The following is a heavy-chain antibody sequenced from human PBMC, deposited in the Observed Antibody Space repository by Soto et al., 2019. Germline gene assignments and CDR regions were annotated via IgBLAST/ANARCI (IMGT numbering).Heavy chain of an antibody. V-gene: IGHV3-33*01. CDR2: IWYDGSNK. CDR1: GFTFSSYG. J-gene: IGHJ4*02. D-gene: IGHD1-26*01. Sequence: GGSVRLSCAASGFTFSSYGMHWVRQAPGKGLEWVAVIWYDGSNKYYADSVKGRFTVSRDNSKNTLYLQMNSLRAEDTAVYYCASGATTFDYWGQGTLVTVSS. CDR3: ASGATTFDY.